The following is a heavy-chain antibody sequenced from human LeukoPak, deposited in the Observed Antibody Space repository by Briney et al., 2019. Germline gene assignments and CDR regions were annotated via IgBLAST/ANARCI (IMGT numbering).Heavy chain of an antibody. CDR2: INPNSGGT. D-gene: IGHD6-6*01. V-gene: IGHV1-2*02. CDR1: GYTFTGYY. CDR3: ARGRSIAARPGYFQH. Sequence: ASVKVSCKASGYTFTGYYMHWVRQAPGQGLEWMGWINPNSGGTNYAQKFQGRVTMTRDTSISTAYMELSRLRSDDTAVYYCARGRSIAARPGYFQHWGQGTLVTVSS. J-gene: IGHJ1*01.